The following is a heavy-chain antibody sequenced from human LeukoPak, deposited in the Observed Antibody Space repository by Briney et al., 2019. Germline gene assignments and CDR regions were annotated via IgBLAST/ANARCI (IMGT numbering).Heavy chain of an antibody. J-gene: IGHJ4*02. CDR1: GFTVNNSY. Sequence: PGGSLRLSCAASGFTVNNSYMSWVRQAPGKGLEWVSYISSSGSNIYYADSVKGRFTISRDNAKNSLYLQMNSLRAEDTAVYYCARGGVFGDYWGQGALVTVSS. V-gene: IGHV3-11*04. D-gene: IGHD3-10*01. CDR3: ARGGVFGDY. CDR2: ISSSGSNI.